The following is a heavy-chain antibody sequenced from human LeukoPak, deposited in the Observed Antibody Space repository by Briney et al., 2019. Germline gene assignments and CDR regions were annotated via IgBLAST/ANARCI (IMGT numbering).Heavy chain of an antibody. CDR2: IVVGSVNT. V-gene: IGHV1-58*02. D-gene: IGHD3-3*01. CDR1: GFTFTSCA. J-gene: IGHJ3*02. Sequence: SVKVSCKASGFTFTSCAMQWVRQARGQGLEWIGWIVVGSVNTNYAQKFQERVTITRDMSTSTAYMELSSLRSEDTAVYYCAASGYDFWSGQNAFDIWGQGTMVTVSS. CDR3: AASGYDFWSGQNAFDI.